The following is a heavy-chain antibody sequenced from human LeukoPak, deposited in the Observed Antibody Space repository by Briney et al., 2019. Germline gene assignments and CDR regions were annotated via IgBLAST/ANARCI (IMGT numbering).Heavy chain of an antibody. J-gene: IGHJ5*02. CDR1: GYTFTGYY. V-gene: IGHV1-2*02. CDR3: ARVAYYYDSSGYRNWFDP. D-gene: IGHD3-22*01. CDR2: INPNSGGT. Sequence: ASVKVSCKASGYTFTGYYMHWVRQAPGQGLEWMGWINPNSGGTNYAQKFQGRVTMTRDTSISTAYMELSRLRSDDTAVYYCARVAYYYDSSGYRNWFDPWGQGTLVTVFS.